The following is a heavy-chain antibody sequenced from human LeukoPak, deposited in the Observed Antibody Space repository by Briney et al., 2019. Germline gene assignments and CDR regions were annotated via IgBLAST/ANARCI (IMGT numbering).Heavy chain of an antibody. J-gene: IGHJ3*02. D-gene: IGHD3-16*02. CDR2: INHSGST. CDR1: GGSFSGYY. CDR3: ARGTLDYDYVWGSYRYAFDI. Sequence: SETLSLTCAVYGGSFSGYYWSWIRQPPGKGLEWIGEINHSGSTNYNPSLKSRVTISVDTSKNQFSLKLSSVTAADTAVYYCARGTLDYDYVWGSYRYAFDIWGQGTMVTVSS. V-gene: IGHV4-34*01.